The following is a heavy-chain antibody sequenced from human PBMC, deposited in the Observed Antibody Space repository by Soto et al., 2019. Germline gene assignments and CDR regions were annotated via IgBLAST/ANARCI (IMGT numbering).Heavy chain of an antibody. V-gene: IGHV3-53*02. D-gene: IGHD6-19*01. J-gene: IGHJ4*02. CDR1: GFTVSSNY. CDR3: ARVARYSSGWYGIY. Sequence: EVQLVETGGGLIQPGGSLRLSCAASGFTVSSNYMSWVRQAPGKGLEWVSVIYSGGSTYHADSVKGRFTISRDNSKNTLYLQMNSLRAEDTAVYYCARVARYSSGWYGIYWGQGTLVTVSS. CDR2: IYSGGST.